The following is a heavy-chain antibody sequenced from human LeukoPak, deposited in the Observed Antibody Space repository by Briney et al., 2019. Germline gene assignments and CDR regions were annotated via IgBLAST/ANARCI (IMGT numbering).Heavy chain of an antibody. CDR2: IYYSGST. V-gene: IGHV4-59*01. J-gene: IGHJ4*02. D-gene: IGHD6-19*01. CDR3: ARGAGWYNY. CDR1: GDSINSDY. Sequence: SETLSLTCTVSGDSINSDYWSWLRQPPGKGLEWIGYIYYSGSTNYNPSLKSRVTISVDTSKKEFSLKLSSVTAADTAVYYCARGAGWYNYWGQGILVTVSS.